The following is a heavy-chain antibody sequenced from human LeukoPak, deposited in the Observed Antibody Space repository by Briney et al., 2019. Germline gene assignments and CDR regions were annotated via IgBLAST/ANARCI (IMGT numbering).Heavy chain of an antibody. CDR1: GFTFSSYS. Sequence: GGSLRLSCAASGFTFSSYSMNWVRQAPGKGLEWVSYIGSSGSTIKYADSVKGRFTISRDNAKNSLYLQMNSLRGEDTAVYYCARNRRIVVVSCVAFDFWGQGTLVTVSS. J-gene: IGHJ3*01. V-gene: IGHV3-48*01. CDR2: IGSSGSTI. CDR3: ARNRRIVVVSCVAFDF. D-gene: IGHD3-22*01.